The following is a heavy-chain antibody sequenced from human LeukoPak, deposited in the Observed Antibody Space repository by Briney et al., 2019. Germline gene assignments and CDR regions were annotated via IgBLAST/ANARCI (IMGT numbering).Heavy chain of an antibody. D-gene: IGHD2-21*02. CDR1: GGSISSGSYY. CDR3: ARGLGCGGACYSWLDP. Sequence: PSQTLSLTCTVSGGSISSGSYYWSWIRQPAGKGLEWIGRIYTSGSTNYNPSLKSRVTISVDTSKNQFSLKLSSVTAADTAVYYCARGLGCGGACYSWLDPWGQGTLVTVSS. V-gene: IGHV4-61*02. J-gene: IGHJ5*02. CDR2: IYTSGST.